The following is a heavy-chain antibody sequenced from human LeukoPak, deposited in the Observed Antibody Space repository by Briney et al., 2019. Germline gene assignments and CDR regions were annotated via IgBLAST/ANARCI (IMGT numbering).Heavy chain of an antibody. V-gene: IGHV1-46*01. D-gene: IGHD3-22*01. J-gene: IGHJ6*02. Sequence: ASVKVSCKASGYTFTGYYMHWVRQAPGQGLEWMGIINPSGGSTSYAQKSQGRVTMTRDTSTSTVYMELSSLRSEDTAVYYCARDLWDSSGYTYYYYGMDVWGQGTTVTVSS. CDR3: ARDLWDSSGYTYYYYGMDV. CDR2: INPSGGST. CDR1: GYTFTGYY.